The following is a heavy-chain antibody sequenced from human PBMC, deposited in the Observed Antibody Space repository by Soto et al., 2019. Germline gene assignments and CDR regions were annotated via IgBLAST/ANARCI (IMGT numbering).Heavy chain of an antibody. J-gene: IGHJ6*02. CDR1: GFTFTSSA. V-gene: IGHV1-58*01. CDR3: AADPLYYYGMDV. Sequence: SVKVSCKASGFTFTSSAVQWVRQARGQRLEWIGWIVVGSGNTNYAQKFQERVTITRDMSTSTAYMELSSLRSEDTAVYYCAADPLYYYGMDVWGQGTKVTVSS. CDR2: IVVGSGNT.